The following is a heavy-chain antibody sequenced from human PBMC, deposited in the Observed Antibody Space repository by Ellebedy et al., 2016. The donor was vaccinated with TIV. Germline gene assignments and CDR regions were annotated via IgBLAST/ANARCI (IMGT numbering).Heavy chain of an antibody. CDR2: ITTPGNYL. CDR1: GFSFSTHT. D-gene: IGHD3-16*01. V-gene: IGHV3-21*06. CDR3: ARSAEGGSIWDV. Sequence: GESLKISXAASGFSFSTHTFNWVRQAPGKGLEWVSSITTPGNYLYYSDSVKGRFTISRDDARNSLFLHMTSLRAEDTAVYYCARSAEGGSIWDVWGQGTTVAVSS. J-gene: IGHJ6*02.